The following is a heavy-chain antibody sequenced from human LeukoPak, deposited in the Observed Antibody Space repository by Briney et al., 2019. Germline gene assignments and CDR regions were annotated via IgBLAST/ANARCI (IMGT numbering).Heavy chain of an antibody. Sequence: ASVKVSCKVSGYTLTELSMHWVRQAPGKGLEWMGGFDPEDGETIYAQKFQGRVTMTEDTSTDTAYMELSSLRSEDTAVYYCATGIALWFGELSAYWGQGTLVTVSS. CDR3: ATGIALWFGELSAY. D-gene: IGHD3-10*01. CDR2: FDPEDGET. V-gene: IGHV1-24*01. J-gene: IGHJ4*02. CDR1: GYTLTELS.